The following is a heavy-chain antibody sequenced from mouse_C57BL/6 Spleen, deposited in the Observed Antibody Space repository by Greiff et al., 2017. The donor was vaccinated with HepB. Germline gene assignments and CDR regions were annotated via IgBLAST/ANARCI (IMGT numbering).Heavy chain of an antibody. CDR1: GFTFSDYY. J-gene: IGHJ2*01. D-gene: IGHD4-1*02. V-gene: IGHV5-16*01. CDR2: INYDGSST. Sequence: VQLVESEGGLVQPGSSMKLSCTASGFTFSDYYMAWVRQVPEKGLEWVANINYDGSSTYYLDSLKSRFIISRDNAKNILYLQMSSLKSEDTATYYCARERTTGFDYWGQGTTLTVSS. CDR3: ARERTTGFDY.